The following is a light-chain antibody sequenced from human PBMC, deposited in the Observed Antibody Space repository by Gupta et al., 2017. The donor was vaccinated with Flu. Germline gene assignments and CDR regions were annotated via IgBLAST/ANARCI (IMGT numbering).Light chain of an antibody. V-gene: IGLV1-51*02. CDR2: ETN. Sequence: SGSSSNIENNYVSWYQQFPGTAPKLLIYETNKRPSGIPDRFSGSKSDTSATLDIIGLQTGDEADFYCGTWDSSLSAWVFGGGTKLTVL. J-gene: IGLJ3*02. CDR3: GTWDSSLSAWV. CDR1: SSNIENNY.